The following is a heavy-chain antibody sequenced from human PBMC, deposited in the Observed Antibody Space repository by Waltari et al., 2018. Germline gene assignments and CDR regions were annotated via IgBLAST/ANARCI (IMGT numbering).Heavy chain of an antibody. Sequence: EVQLVESGGTVVQPGGSLRLSCAASGFTFNDYMMHWVRQVPGKGPECVSLISWDGGSTSYADSVKGRFTIARDNSRNSLYLKMQSLRTEDSALYYCTKDIRGSGWYVFDFWGQGTLVTVSS. CDR1: GFTFNDYM. D-gene: IGHD6-19*01. J-gene: IGHJ4*02. CDR2: ISWDGGST. V-gene: IGHV3-43*01. CDR3: TKDIRGSGWYVFDF.